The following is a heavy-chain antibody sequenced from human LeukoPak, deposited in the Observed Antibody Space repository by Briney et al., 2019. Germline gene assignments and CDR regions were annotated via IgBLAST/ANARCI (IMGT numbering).Heavy chain of an antibody. V-gene: IGHV1-46*01. CDR1: GCTCTSYY. Sequence: GASVKLSFKASGCTCTSYYMHWVRQPPGQGLEWMGIINPSGGSTSYAQKFQGRVTMTRDMSTSTVYMELSSLRSEDTAVYYCARSPSFSGWYRDYWGQGTLVTVSS. J-gene: IGHJ4*02. D-gene: IGHD6-19*01. CDR2: INPSGGST. CDR3: ARSPSFSGWYRDY.